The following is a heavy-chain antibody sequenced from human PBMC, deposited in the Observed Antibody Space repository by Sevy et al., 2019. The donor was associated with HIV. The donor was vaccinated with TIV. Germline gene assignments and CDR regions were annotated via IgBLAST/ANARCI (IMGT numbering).Heavy chain of an antibody. CDR1: GGSISTHS. J-gene: IGHJ5*02. D-gene: IGHD2-15*01. V-gene: IGHV4-59*11. Sequence: ETLSLTCTFSGGSISTHSWSWIRRPPGKGLEWFGYMYYSGSTNYNPSLKSRVTMSMDASKNQFSLNLSSVTDADTAVSYCARLYTPRGTMEFDPWGQGTLVTVPS. CDR2: MYYSGST. CDR3: ARLYTPRGTMEFDP.